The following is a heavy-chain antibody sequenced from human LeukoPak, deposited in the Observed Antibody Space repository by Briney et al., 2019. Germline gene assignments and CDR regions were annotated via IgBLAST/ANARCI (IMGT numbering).Heavy chain of an antibody. CDR1: GYTLTELS. CDR3: ARGTYMVRGVSPFDY. Sequence: ASVKVSCKVSGYTLTELSMHWVRQAPGQGLEWMGWINPNSGGTNYAQKFQGRVTMTRDTSISTAYMELSRLKSDDTAVYYCARGTYMVRGVSPFDYWGQGTLVTVSS. D-gene: IGHD3-10*01. J-gene: IGHJ4*02. CDR2: INPNSGGT. V-gene: IGHV1-2*02.